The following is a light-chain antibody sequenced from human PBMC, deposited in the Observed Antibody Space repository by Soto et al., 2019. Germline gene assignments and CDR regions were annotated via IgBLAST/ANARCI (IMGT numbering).Light chain of an antibody. J-gene: IGKJ5*01. CDR1: QSFSSSY. V-gene: IGKV3-20*01. CDR2: GAS. Sequence: EILLTQSPGTLSLSPGERSTLSCRASQSFSSSYLAWYQQKPGQAPRLLIYGASSRATGIPDRFSGSGSGTDFTLTIRRLETEDFAVYYCQQYGSSPPGITLGKGKRVEIK. CDR3: QQYGSSPPGIT.